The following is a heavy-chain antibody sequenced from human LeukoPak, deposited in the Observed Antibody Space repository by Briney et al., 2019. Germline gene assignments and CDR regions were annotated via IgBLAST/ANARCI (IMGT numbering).Heavy chain of an antibody. J-gene: IGHJ6*03. Sequence: PGRSLRLSCAASGFTFSSYWMSWVRRAPGKGLEWVANIKQDGSEKYYVDSVKGRFTISRDNAKNSLYLQMNSLRAEDTAVYYCAREGGLENKYYYYYYMDAWGKGTTVTVYS. D-gene: IGHD2/OR15-2a*01. CDR2: IKQDGSEK. CDR3: AREGGLENKYYYYYYMDA. V-gene: IGHV3-7*01. CDR1: GFTFSSYW.